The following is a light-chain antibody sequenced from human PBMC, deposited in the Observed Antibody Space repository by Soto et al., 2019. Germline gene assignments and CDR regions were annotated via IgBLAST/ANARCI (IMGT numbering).Light chain of an antibody. CDR1: QSISSY. J-gene: IGKJ1*01. CDR2: AAS. Sequence: IRMTQSPSSFSASTGDRVTITCRASQSISSYLNWYQQKPGKAPKLLIYAASSLQSGVPSRFSGSGSGTDFTLTISSLQPEDFATYYCQQSYSTLWTFGQGTKVDI. V-gene: IGKV1-39*01. CDR3: QQSYSTLWT.